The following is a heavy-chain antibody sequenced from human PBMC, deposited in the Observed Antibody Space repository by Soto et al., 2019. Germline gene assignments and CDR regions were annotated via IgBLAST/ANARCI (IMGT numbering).Heavy chain of an antibody. CDR2: IKSDGSST. CDR3: ARGFYESSGYYLY. CDR1: GFTFSDYW. J-gene: IGHJ4*02. D-gene: IGHD3-22*01. V-gene: IGHV3-74*01. Sequence: GGSLRLSCAASGFTFSDYWMEWVRQAPGKGLVWVSRIKSDGSSTIYADSVKGRFTISRDNAANTLYLQMNSLRAEDTAVYYCARGFYESSGYYLYWGQGTLVTVSS.